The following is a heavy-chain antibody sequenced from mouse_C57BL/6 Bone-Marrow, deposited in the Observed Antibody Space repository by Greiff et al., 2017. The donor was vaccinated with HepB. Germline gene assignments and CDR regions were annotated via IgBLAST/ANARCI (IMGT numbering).Heavy chain of an antibody. V-gene: IGHV3-6*01. CDR2: ISYDGSN. Sequence: EVQLQESGPGLVKPSQSLSLTCSVTGYSITSGYYWNWIRQFPGNKLEWMGYISYDGSNNYNPSLKNRISITRDTSKNQFFLKLNSVTTEDTATYYCARAPSRPWFAYWGQGTLVTVSA. CDR1: GYSITSGYY. J-gene: IGHJ3*01. CDR3: ARAPSRPWFAY.